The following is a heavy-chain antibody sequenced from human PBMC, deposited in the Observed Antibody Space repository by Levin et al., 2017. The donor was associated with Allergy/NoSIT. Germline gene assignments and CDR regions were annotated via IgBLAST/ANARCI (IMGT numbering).Heavy chain of an antibody. CDR3: ARDRLGYCSSTSCPALERILDY. CDR1: GFTFSSYW. Sequence: GGSLRLSCAASGFTFSSYWMSWVRQAPGKGLEWVANIKQDGSEKYYVDSVKGRFTISRDNAKNSLYLQMNSLRAEDTAVYYCARDRLGYCSSTSCPALERILDYCGQGTLVTVSS. J-gene: IGHJ4*02. D-gene: IGHD2-2*01. V-gene: IGHV3-7*01. CDR2: IKQDGSEK.